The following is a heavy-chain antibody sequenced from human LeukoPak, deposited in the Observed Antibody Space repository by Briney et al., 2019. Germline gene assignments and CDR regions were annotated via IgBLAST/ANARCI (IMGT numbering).Heavy chain of an antibody. CDR2: INPNSGGT. D-gene: IGHD6-19*01. CDR3: ARVRAGSGWDY. J-gene: IGHJ4*02. CDR1: GYTFTGYY. Sequence: ASVKVSCKASGYTFTGYYMYWVRQAPGQGLEWMGWINPNSGGTNYAQKFQGWVTMTRDTSISTAYMELSRLRSDDTAVYYCARVRAGSGWDYWGQGTLVTVSS. V-gene: IGHV1-2*04.